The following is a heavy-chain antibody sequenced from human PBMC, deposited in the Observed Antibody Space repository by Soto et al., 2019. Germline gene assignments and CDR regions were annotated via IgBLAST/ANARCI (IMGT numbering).Heavy chain of an antibody. D-gene: IGHD1-26*01. Sequence: QVQLVQSGAEVKKPGASVKVSCKASGYTFTGYYMHWVRQAPGQGLEWMGWINPNSGGTNYAQKFQGWVTMTRDTSISTAYMELSRLRSDDTAVYYWARDIGGGSYTGYFDYWGQGTLVTVSS. J-gene: IGHJ4*02. CDR3: ARDIGGGSYTGYFDY. CDR2: INPNSGGT. V-gene: IGHV1-2*04. CDR1: GYTFTGYY.